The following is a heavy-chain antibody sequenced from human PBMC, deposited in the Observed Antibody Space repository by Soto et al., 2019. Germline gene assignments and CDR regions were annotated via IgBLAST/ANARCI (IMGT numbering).Heavy chain of an antibody. CDR2: INAGNGNT. Sequence: QVQLVQSGAEEKKPGASVKVSCKASGYTFTSYAMHWVRQAPGQRLEWMGWINAGNGNTKYSQKFQGRVTITRDTSAGTAYMELGSLRSEDTAVYYCAREGPMVRGVPSYGMDVWGQGTTVTVSS. CDR3: AREGPMVRGVPSYGMDV. CDR1: GYTFTSYA. D-gene: IGHD3-10*01. J-gene: IGHJ6*02. V-gene: IGHV1-3*05.